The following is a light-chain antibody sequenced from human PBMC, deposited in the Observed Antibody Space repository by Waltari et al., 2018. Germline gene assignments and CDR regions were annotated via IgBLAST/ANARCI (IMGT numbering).Light chain of an antibody. CDR3: QQRSSWPLT. J-gene: IGKJ4*01. CDR1: HSVREY. Sequence: EIVLTQSPATLSLSPGERATLSCRASHSVREYLAWYQQTPGQAPSLLIYDASNRATGVPTRFSGTGYETDFTLTINNLEPEDFAVYYCQQRSSWPLTFGGGSKVEIK. V-gene: IGKV3-11*01. CDR2: DAS.